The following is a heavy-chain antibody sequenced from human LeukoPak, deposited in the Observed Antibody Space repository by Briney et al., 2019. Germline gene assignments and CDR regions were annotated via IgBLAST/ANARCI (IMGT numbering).Heavy chain of an antibody. J-gene: IGHJ4*02. CDR3: AKGGYYGSGELDY. CDR2: IRYDKTGK. CDR1: GFTFSTYG. D-gene: IGHD3-10*01. V-gene: IGHV3-30*02. Sequence: GGSLRLSCAASGFTFSTYGMHWVRQAPGKGLEWVAFIRYDKTGKYYADSVKGRFTISRDNSKNTLYLQMHSLRAEDTAVYYCAKGGYYGSGELDYWGQGTLVTVSS.